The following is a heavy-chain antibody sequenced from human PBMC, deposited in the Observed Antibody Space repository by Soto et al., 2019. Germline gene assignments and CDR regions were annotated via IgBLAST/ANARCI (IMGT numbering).Heavy chain of an antibody. CDR2: ISAYNVNT. CDR3: ARDRALVTPRYYYDGMDV. D-gene: IGHD2-15*01. V-gene: IGHV1-18*04. CDR1: GYTFTSYG. Sequence: QVQLVQSGAEVKKPGASVKVSCKASGYTFTSYGISWVRQAPGQGLEWMGWISAYNVNTNYAQKLQGRVTMTTDTSTSPAYMELRSLRSDDAAVYYCARDRALVTPRYYYDGMDVWGQGPTVTVSS. J-gene: IGHJ6*02.